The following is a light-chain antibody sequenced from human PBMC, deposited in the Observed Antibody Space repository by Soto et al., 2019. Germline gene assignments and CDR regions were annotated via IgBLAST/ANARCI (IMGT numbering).Light chain of an antibody. CDR2: EVS. CDR3: SSYTSSSTLVV. Sequence: QSALTQPASVSGSPGQSITISCTGTSRDVGGYNYVSWYQQHPGKAPKLMIYEVSNRPSGVSNRFSSSKSGNTASLTISGLHAEDEADYYCSSYTSSSTLVVFGGGTKLTVL. J-gene: IGLJ2*01. V-gene: IGLV2-14*01. CDR1: SRDVGGYNY.